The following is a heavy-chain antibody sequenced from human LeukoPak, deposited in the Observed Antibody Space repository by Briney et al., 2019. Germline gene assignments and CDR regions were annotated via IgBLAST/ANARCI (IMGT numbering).Heavy chain of an antibody. CDR2: IYHSGST. V-gene: IGHV4-61*01. D-gene: IGHD2-2*01. CDR1: GGSVSSGSYY. CDR3: ARGEYCSRTSCWMVYYYYYYGMDV. Sequence: PSETLSLTCTVSGGSVSSGSYYWSWIRQPPGKGLEWIGFIYHSGSTNYNPSLKSRVTISVDTSKNQFSLKLSSVTAADTAVYYCARGEYCSRTSCWMVYYYYYYGMDVWGKGTTVTVSS. J-gene: IGHJ6*04.